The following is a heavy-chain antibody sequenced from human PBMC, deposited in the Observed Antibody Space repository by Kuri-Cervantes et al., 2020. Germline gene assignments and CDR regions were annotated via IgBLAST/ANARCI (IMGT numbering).Heavy chain of an antibody. CDR1: GGTFSSYA. CDR2: IIPIFGTA. J-gene: IGHJ4*02. D-gene: IGHD3-22*01. V-gene: IGHV1-69*05. CDR3: ARARWDYNSDGHIGHYFDF. Sequence: SVKVSCKASGGTFSSYAISWVRQAPGQGLEWMGGIIPIFGTANYAQKFQGRVTMTRDTSINTAYMELSRLRSDDTAVYYCARARWDYNSDGHIGHYFDFWGQGTLVTVSS.